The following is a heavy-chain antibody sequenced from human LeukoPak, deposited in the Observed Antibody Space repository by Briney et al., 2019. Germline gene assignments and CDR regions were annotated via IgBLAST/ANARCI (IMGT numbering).Heavy chain of an antibody. V-gene: IGHV1-2*02. CDR1: GYTFSGYY. CDR2: INPNSGDT. CDR3: ATPTVTTGAFDI. J-gene: IGHJ3*02. Sequence: ASVKVSCKASGYTFSGYYIHWVRQAPGQGLEWMGWINPNSGDTDYAQNFQGRVTMTRDTSISTAYMELSRLRSDDTAVYYCATPTVTTGAFDIWGQGTMVIVFS. D-gene: IGHD4-17*01.